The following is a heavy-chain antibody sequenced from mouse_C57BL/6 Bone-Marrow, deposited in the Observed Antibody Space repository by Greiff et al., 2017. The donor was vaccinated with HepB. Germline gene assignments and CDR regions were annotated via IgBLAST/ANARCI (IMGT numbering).Heavy chain of an antibody. Sequence: EVQLQQSGPGLVKPSQSLSLTCSVTGYSITSGYYWNWIRQFPGNKLEWMGYISYDGSNNYNPSLKNRISITRDTSKNQFFLKLNSVTTEDTATYYCAGYYGSSYGYWGQGTTLTVSS. CDR1: GYSITSGYY. V-gene: IGHV3-6*01. CDR3: AGYYGSSYGY. D-gene: IGHD1-1*01. CDR2: ISYDGSN. J-gene: IGHJ2*01.